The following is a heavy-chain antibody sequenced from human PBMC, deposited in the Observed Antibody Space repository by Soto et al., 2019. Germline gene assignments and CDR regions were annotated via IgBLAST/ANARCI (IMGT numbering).Heavy chain of an antibody. CDR1: GGSISSSSYS. V-gene: IGHV4-39*01. J-gene: IGHJ6*02. CDR3: ARLLKGIAAGLFIYYYYSMDV. D-gene: IGHD6-13*01. CDR2: FYYSGST. Sequence: PSETLSLTCTVSGGSISSSSYSWGWIRQPPGKGLEWIGSFYYSGSTYYNPSLKSRVTISVDTSPNQFSLKLSFVTAADTAVYYCARLLKGIAAGLFIYYYYSMDVWGQGTTVT.